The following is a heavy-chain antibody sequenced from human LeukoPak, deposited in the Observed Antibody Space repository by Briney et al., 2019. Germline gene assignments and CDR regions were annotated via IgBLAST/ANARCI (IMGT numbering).Heavy chain of an antibody. CDR3: ARDLGYCSGGSCYTWFDP. Sequence: ASVKVSCKASGYTFTSYGISWVRQAPGHGLEWMGWISAYNGNTNYAQKLQGRVTMTTDTSTSTAYMELRSLRSDDTAVYYCARDLGYCSGGSCYTWFDPWGQGTLVTVSS. CDR2: ISAYNGNT. J-gene: IGHJ5*02. D-gene: IGHD2-15*01. V-gene: IGHV1-18*01. CDR1: GYTFTSYG.